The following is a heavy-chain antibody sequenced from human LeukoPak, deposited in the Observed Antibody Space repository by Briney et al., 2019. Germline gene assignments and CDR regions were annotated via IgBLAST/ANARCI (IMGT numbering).Heavy chain of an antibody. CDR2: INHSGST. CDR3: ARGRAADLYYYDSSGYYYPHFDS. CDR1: GGSFSGYY. Sequence: SETLSLTCAVYGGSFSGYYWSWIRQPPGKGLEWIGEINHSGSTNYNPSLKSRVTISVDTSKNQFSLKLSSVTAADTAVYYCARGRAADLYYYDSSGYYYPHFDSWGQGTLVTVSA. D-gene: IGHD3-22*01. V-gene: IGHV4-34*01. J-gene: IGHJ4*02.